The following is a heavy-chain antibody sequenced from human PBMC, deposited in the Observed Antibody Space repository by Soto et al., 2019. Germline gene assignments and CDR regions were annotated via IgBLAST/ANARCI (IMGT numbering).Heavy chain of an antibody. D-gene: IGHD6-13*01. CDR3: ARRGPGTYFDY. CDR2: ISGSGDST. V-gene: IGHV3-23*01. Sequence: EVPLLDSGGDLVQPGGSLRLSCAASGFTFSSYAMNWVRQAPGKGLEWVSVISGSGDSTYYADSVKGRFTISRDNSKNTLYLQMNSLRAEDTAVYYCARRGPGTYFDYWGQGTLVTVSS. J-gene: IGHJ4*02. CDR1: GFTFSSYA.